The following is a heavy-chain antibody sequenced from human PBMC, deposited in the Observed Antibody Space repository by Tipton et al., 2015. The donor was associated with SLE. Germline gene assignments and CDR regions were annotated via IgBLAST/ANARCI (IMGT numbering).Heavy chain of an antibody. J-gene: IGHJ3*02. V-gene: IGHV3-15*01. CDR3: TTAHPGDSSSWYGDAFDI. CDR1: GFTFSNAW. CDR2: IKSKTDGGTT. D-gene: IGHD6-13*01. Sequence: SLRLSCAASGFTFSNAWMSWVRQAPGKGLEWVGRIKSKTDGGTTDYAAPVKGRFTISRDDSKNTLYLQMNSLKTEDTAVYYCTTAHPGDSSSWYGDAFDIWGQGTMVTVSS.